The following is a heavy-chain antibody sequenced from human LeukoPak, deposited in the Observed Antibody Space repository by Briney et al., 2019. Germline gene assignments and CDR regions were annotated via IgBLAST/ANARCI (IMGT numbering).Heavy chain of an antibody. CDR3: ARDRVVVVNPFHYYYYYGMDV. D-gene: IGHD3-22*01. J-gene: IGHJ6*02. CDR2: ISFDGSNK. Sequence: GRSLRLSCAASGFTFSSYTIHWVRQPPGKGLEWVAVISFDGSNKYYADSVKGRFTISRDNAKNSLYLQMNSLRAEDTAVYYCARDRVVVVNPFHYYYYYGMDVWGQGTTVTVSS. V-gene: IGHV3-30-3*01. CDR1: GFTFSSYT.